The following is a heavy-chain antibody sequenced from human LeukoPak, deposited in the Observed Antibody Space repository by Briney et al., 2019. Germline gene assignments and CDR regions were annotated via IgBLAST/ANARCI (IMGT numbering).Heavy chain of an antibody. D-gene: IGHD1-1*01. Sequence: ETLSLTCSVSDDSITMYYWTWIRQPPGKGLEWIGYVDHTGSTNFNPSLNGRVSISRDTTKNLFSLRLRSVTAADTAVYFCARGRVSSSTWYSTYYCYFYMDVWGKGTTVTVSS. CDR3: ARGRVSSSTWYSTYYCYFYMDV. CDR1: DDSITMYY. CDR2: VDHTGST. J-gene: IGHJ6*03. V-gene: IGHV4-59*01.